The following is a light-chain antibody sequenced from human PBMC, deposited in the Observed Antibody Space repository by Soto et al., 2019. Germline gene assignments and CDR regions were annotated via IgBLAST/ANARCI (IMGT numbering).Light chain of an antibody. CDR1: QNLGTLY. Sequence: IVLTQSPGTLSLSPGESCTLSCRAIQNLGTLYLAWFKQKSGQDPRLLIYSASRRATGIQDRFTGSGSGTDFTLTINRLEPEDFAVYYCTLYGIPPHFGKGQRREV. CDR2: SAS. J-gene: IGKJ5*01. V-gene: IGKV3-20*01. CDR3: TLYGIPPH.